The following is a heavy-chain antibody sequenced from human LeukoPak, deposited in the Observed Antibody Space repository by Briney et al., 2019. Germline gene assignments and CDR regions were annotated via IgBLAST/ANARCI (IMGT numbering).Heavy chain of an antibody. CDR2: IGTAGDT. CDR3: ARALDSGSNGMDV. Sequence: GGSLRRSCAASGFTFSSYDMHWVRQATGKGLEWVSGIGTAGDTYYPGSVKGRFTISRENAKNSLYLQMNSLRAGDTAVYYCARALDSGSNGMDVWGQGTTVTVSS. CDR1: GFTFSSYD. V-gene: IGHV3-13*01. J-gene: IGHJ6*02. D-gene: IGHD3/OR15-3a*01.